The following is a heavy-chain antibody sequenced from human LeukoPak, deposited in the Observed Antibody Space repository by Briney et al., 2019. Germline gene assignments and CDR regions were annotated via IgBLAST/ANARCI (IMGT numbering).Heavy chain of an antibody. V-gene: IGHV6-1*01. CDR1: GDSVSSDTTA. Sequence: SQTLSLTCAISGDSVSSDTTAWNWIRLSPSGGLEWLGRTYYRSKWYYEYAASVRGRITINPDTSKNQFSLQLNSVTPEDTAVYYCAKGYSISYWGQGTLVTVSS. J-gene: IGHJ4*02. D-gene: IGHD3-3*02. CDR3: AKGYSISY. CDR2: TYYRSKWYY.